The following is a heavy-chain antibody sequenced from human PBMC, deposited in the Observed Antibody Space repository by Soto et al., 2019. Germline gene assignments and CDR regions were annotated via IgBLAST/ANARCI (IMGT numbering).Heavy chain of an antibody. Sequence: ASVKASCKASGYTFTSYGISWVRQSPGQRLEWMGWINAGNDNTKYSQKFQDRVTFTRDTSATTAYLELRSLRSEDTAVYYCARGSIHHFWSGSYNYCFDYLGQGTTVAVSS. V-gene: IGHV1-3*01. J-gene: IGHJ4*03. CDR2: INAGNDNT. D-gene: IGHD3-3*02. CDR3: ARGSIHHFWSGSYNYCFDY. CDR1: GYTFTSYG.